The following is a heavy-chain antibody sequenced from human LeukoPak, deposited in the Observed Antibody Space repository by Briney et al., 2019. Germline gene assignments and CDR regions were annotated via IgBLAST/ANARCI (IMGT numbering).Heavy chain of an antibody. CDR1: GGSISSYY. Sequence: ETLSLTCTVSGGSISSYYWSWIRQPAGKGLEWIGRIYTSGSTNYNPSPKSRVTMSVDTSKNQFSLKLSSVTAADTAVYYCARDLGAVAVNWFDPWGQGTLVTVSS. D-gene: IGHD6-19*01. V-gene: IGHV4-4*07. CDR2: IYTSGST. CDR3: ARDLGAVAVNWFDP. J-gene: IGHJ5*02.